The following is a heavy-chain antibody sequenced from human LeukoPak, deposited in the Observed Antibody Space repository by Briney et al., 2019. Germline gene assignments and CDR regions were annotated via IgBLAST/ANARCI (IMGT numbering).Heavy chain of an antibody. CDR2: IGPDTYTI. Sequence: GGSLRLSCAASGFTFSTYSMNWVRQAPGKGLEWVSYIGPDTYTIYYADSVKGRFTISRDNAKNSLCLQMNSLRVEDTAVYYCAGQSGYRYGQRGYWGQGALVTVSS. CDR1: GFTFSTYS. J-gene: IGHJ4*02. D-gene: IGHD5-18*01. V-gene: IGHV3-48*04. CDR3: AGQSGYRYGQRGY.